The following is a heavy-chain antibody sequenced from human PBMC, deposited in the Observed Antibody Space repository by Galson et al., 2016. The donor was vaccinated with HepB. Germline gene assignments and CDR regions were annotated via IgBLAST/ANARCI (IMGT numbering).Heavy chain of an antibody. D-gene: IGHD6-6*01. Sequence: SVKVSCKASGYTFTSYAISWVRQAPAQALEYLGWIDTSNGNTNYPQKFQDRVTLTTDTSTSTTYMELRSLISDDTAVYYCARHYSSTWPAGLIFDSWGPGTRFTGSS. CDR1: GYTFTSYA. V-gene: IGHV1-18*01. CDR2: IDTSNGNT. J-gene: IGHJ4*02. CDR3: ARHYSSTWPAGLIFDS.